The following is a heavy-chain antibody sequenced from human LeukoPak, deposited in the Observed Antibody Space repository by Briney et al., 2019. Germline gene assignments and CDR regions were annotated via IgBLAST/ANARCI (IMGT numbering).Heavy chain of an antibody. J-gene: IGHJ6*02. V-gene: IGHV3-9*01. CDR1: GFRFDDYG. CDR2: ISWSGSTT. D-gene: IGHD3-16*01. Sequence: SLRLSCVVSGFRFDDYGLHWVRQAPGEGLEWVSGISWSGSTTGYADSVKGRFTISRDSAKNSLYLQMDSLRVEDTALYYCAKDESTGGFAPGYLYGMGVWGQGTTVTVSS. CDR3: AKDESTGGFAPGYLYGMGV.